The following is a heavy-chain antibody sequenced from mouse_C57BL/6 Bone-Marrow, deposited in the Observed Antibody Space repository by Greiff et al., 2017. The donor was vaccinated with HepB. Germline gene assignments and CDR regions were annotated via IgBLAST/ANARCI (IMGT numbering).Heavy chain of an antibody. CDR2: ISNGGGST. J-gene: IGHJ1*03. V-gene: IGHV5-12*01. D-gene: IGHD1-1*01. CDR3: ARHATWYFDV. CDR1: GFTFSDYY. Sequence: EVQRVESGGGLVQPGGSLKLSCAASGFTFSDYYMYWVRQTPEKRLEWVAYISNGGGSTYYPDTVKGRFTISRDNAKNTLYLQMSRLKSEDTAMYYCARHATWYFDVWGTGTTVTVSS.